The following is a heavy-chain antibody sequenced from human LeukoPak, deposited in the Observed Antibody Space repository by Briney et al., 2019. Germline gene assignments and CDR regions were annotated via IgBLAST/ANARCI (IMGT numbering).Heavy chain of an antibody. D-gene: IGHD5-24*01. CDR1: GFTFSSYA. CDR3: ARAEVEMASGAFDI. CDR2: ISSNGGST. V-gene: IGHV3-64*01. J-gene: IGHJ3*02. Sequence: PGGSLRLSCAASGFTFSSYAMHWVRQAPGKGLEYVSAISSNGGSTYYANSVKGRFTISRDNSKDTLYLQMGSLRAEDMAVYYCARAEVEMASGAFDIWGQGTMVTVSS.